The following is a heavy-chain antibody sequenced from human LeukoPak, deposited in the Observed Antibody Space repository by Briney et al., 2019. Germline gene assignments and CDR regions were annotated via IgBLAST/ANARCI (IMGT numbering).Heavy chain of an antibody. J-gene: IGHJ4*02. Sequence: ASVKVSCKASGYTFTGYYMHWVRQAPGQGLEWMGWINPNNSGTNYAQKFRGRVTMTGDTSISTAYMELSRLRSDDTAVYYCARDLYCTNGVCYLIGYHAYFDYWGQGTLVTVSS. CDR2: INPNNSGT. CDR3: ARDLYCTNGVCYLIGYHAYFDY. D-gene: IGHD2-8*01. V-gene: IGHV1-2*02. CDR1: GYTFTGYY.